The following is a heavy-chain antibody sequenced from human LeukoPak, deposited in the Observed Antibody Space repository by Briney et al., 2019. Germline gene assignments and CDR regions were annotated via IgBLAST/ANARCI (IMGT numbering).Heavy chain of an antibody. Sequence: SETLSLTCTVSGDSIRTSKYYWGWIRQPPGKGLEWIVSIYNSGNTNYNPSLKSRVTISIDTSKNQFSLKLTSVTAADTAVYYCARDPNEPGSHSDYWGQGTLVTVSS. D-gene: IGHD1-26*01. J-gene: IGHJ4*02. CDR2: IYNSGNT. V-gene: IGHV4-39*07. CDR1: GDSIRTSKYY. CDR3: ARDPNEPGSHSDY.